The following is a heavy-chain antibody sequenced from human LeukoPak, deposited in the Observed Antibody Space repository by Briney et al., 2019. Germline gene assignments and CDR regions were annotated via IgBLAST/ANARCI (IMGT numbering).Heavy chain of an antibody. CDR3: ARRRYYDSSGYYYDLDY. CDR2: IDPSDSYT. J-gene: IGHJ4*02. V-gene: IGHV5-10-1*01. Sequence: GESLKISCKGSGYSFTSYWISWVRQMPGKGLEWMGRIDPSDSYTNYSPSFQGHVTISADKSISTAYLQWSSLKASDTAMYYCARRRYYDSSGYYYDLDYWGQGTLVTVSS. CDR1: GYSFTSYW. D-gene: IGHD3-22*01.